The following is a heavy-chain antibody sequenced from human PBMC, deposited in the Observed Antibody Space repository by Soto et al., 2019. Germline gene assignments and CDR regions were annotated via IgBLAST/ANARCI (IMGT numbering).Heavy chain of an antibody. V-gene: IGHV2-26*01. CDR2: IFSNDEK. CDR3: ARKGSITIFGGDAFDI. CDR1: GFSLTNARRV. D-gene: IGHD3-3*01. J-gene: IGHJ3*02. Sequence: QVTLKESGPVLVKPTETLTLTCTVSGFSLTNARRVLSWIRKPPGKPLEWLEHIFSNDEKSYSTSLKSRLTISKDTSKSQVVLTMTNMDPVDTATYYCARKGSITIFGGDAFDIWGQGTMVTVSS.